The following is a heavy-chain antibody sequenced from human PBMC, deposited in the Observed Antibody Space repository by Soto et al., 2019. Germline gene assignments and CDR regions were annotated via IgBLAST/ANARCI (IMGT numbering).Heavy chain of an antibody. Sequence: EVQLLESGGGLVQPGGSLRLSCAASGFIFSSYAMSWVRQAPGKGLEWVSAISGSGGSTYYADSVKGRFTISRDNSKNTLYLQMNSLRAEDTAVYYCANTGWAVAGNFDYWGQGTLVTVSS. CDR2: ISGSGGST. D-gene: IGHD6-19*01. J-gene: IGHJ4*02. CDR1: GFIFSSYA. CDR3: ANTGWAVAGNFDY. V-gene: IGHV3-23*01.